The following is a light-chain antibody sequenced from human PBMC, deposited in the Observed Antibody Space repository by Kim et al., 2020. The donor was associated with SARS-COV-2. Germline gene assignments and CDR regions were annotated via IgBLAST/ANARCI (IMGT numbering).Light chain of an antibody. V-gene: IGKV1-39*01. Sequence: DIQMTQSPSSLSASVGDRVTITCRASQSISSYLNWYQQKPGKAPKLLIYAASSLQSGVPSRFSGSGSGTDFTLTISSLQPEDFATYYCQQSYDTPCTFGQGTKLEIK. CDR1: QSISSY. CDR3: QQSYDTPCT. J-gene: IGKJ2*02. CDR2: AAS.